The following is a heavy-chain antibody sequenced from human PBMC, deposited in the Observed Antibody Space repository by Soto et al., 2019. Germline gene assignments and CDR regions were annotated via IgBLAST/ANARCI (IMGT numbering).Heavy chain of an antibody. J-gene: IGHJ4*02. CDR2: ITWDGGST. CDR1: GFIFHDYT. CDR3: AQDYGGNLDC. V-gene: IGHV3-43*01. Sequence: EVQLVESGGLVVQPGGSLRLTCAASGFIFHDYTFHWVRQAPGRGLEWVSLITWDGGSTSYTDSVKGRFTISRDNSKNSLYLQMNSLRTEDTALYYCAQDYGGNLDCWGQGTLVTVSS. D-gene: IGHD2-15*01.